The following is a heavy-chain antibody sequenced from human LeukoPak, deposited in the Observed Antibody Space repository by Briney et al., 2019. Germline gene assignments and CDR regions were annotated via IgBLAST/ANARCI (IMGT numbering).Heavy chain of an antibody. CDR1: GFTFSSYG. J-gene: IGHJ3*02. CDR3: AKDLYYDSSGYYYGRDAFDI. Sequence: GGSLRLSCAASGFTFSSYGMSWVRQAPGKGLEWVSAISGSGGRTYYADSVRGRFTISRDNSKNTLYLQMNSLRAEDTAVYYCAKDLYYDSSGYYYGRDAFDIWGQGTMVTVSS. D-gene: IGHD3-22*01. V-gene: IGHV3-23*01. CDR2: ISGSGGRT.